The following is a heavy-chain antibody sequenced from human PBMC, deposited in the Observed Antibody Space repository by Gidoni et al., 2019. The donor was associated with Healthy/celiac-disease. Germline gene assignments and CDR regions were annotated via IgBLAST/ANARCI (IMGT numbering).Heavy chain of an antibody. D-gene: IGHD4-17*01. J-gene: IGHJ6*02. CDR3: ARHLPPDYGDYETDYYYYGMDV. Sequence: EVQLVQSGAELKKPGESLKISCKGSGYSFTSYWIGWVSQIPGKGLEWMGMIYPGDSDTRYSPSFQGQVTISADKSISTAYLQWSSLKASDTAMYYCARHLPPDYGDYETDYYYYGMDVWGQGTTVTVSS. V-gene: IGHV5-51*01. CDR2: IYPGDSDT. CDR1: GYSFTSYW.